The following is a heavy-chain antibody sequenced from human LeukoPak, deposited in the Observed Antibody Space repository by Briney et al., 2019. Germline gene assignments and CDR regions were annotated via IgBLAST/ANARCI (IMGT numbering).Heavy chain of an antibody. D-gene: IGHD2-2*01. J-gene: IGHJ4*02. CDR3: ARDMVQYHPVFDY. CDR1: GFTFSSYE. V-gene: IGHV3-48*03. Sequence: GGSLRLSCAASGFTFSSYEMNWVRQAPGKGLEWVSYISNSGSTIYYADSVKGRLTISRDNAKNSLYLQMNSLRAEDTAVYDCARDMVQYHPVFDYWGQGTLVTVSS. CDR2: ISNSGSTI.